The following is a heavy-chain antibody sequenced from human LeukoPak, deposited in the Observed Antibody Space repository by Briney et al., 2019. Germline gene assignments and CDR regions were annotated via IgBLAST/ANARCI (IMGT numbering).Heavy chain of an antibody. CDR2: ISGSGGST. CDR1: GGSISSSSHY. J-gene: IGHJ3*02. D-gene: IGHD4-11*01. V-gene: IGHV3-23*01. Sequence: PSETLSLTCTVSGGSISSSSHYWGWIRQPPGKGLEWVSAISGSGGSTYYADSVKGRFTISRDNSKNTLYLQMNSLRAEDTAVYYCAKVLTTVTRRAFDIWGQGTMVTVSS. CDR3: AKVLTTVTRRAFDI.